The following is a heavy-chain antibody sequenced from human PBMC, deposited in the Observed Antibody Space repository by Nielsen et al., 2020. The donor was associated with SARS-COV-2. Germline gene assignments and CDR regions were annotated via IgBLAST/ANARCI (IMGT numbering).Heavy chain of an antibody. J-gene: IGHJ6*02. CDR1: GGTFSSYA. V-gene: IGHV1-69*13. Sequence: SVKVSCKASGGTFSSYAISWVRQAPGQGLEWMGGIIPIFGTANYAQKFQGRVTITADESTSTAYMELSSLRSEDTAVYYCAKDPVVPAAFYYYYGMDVWGQGTTVTVSS. CDR2: IIPIFGTA. CDR3: AKDPVVPAAFYYYYGMDV. D-gene: IGHD2-2*01.